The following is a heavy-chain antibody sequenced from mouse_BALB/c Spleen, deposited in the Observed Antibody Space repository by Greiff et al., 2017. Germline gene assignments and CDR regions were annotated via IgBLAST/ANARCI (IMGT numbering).Heavy chain of an antibody. D-gene: IGHD2-4*01. CDR3: ARSTMITPLDY. J-gene: IGHJ2*01. Sequence: EVQLQQSGAELVKPGASVKLSCTASGFNIKDTYMHWVKQRPEQGLEWIGRIDPANGNTKYDPKFQGKATITADTSSNTAYLQLSSLTSEDTAVYYCARSTMITPLDYWGQGTTLTVSS. V-gene: IGHV14-3*02. CDR1: GFNIKDTY. CDR2: IDPANGNT.